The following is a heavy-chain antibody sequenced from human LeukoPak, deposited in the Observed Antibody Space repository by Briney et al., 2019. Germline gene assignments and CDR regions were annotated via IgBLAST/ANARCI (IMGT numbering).Heavy chain of an antibody. V-gene: IGHV4-34*01. J-gene: IGHJ4*02. CDR3: ARGLGYSYGSNFDY. Sequence: SETLSLTCAVYGVSFSGYYWSWIRQPPGKGLEWIGEINHSGSTNYNPSLKSRVTISVDTSKNQFSLKLSSVTAADTAVYYCARGLGYSYGSNFDYWGQGTLVTVSS. CDR2: INHSGST. D-gene: IGHD5-18*01. CDR1: GVSFSGYY.